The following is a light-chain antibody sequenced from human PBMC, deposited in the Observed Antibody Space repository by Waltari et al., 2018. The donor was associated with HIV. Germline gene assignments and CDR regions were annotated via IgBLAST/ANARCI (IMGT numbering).Light chain of an antibody. CDR1: SSDVGGYNY. V-gene: IGLV2-11*01. Sequence: QSALTPPPPASGSPGQSVTISCTATSSDVGGYNYVSSYQQHPGKAPKLMIYDVSKRPSGVPDRFSGSKSGNTASLTISGLQAEDEADYYCCSYAGSYTVYVFGTGTKVTVL. CDR2: DVS. J-gene: IGLJ1*01. CDR3: CSYAGSYTVYV.